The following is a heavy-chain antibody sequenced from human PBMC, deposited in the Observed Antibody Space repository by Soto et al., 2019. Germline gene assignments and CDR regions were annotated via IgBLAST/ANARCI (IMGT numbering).Heavy chain of an antibody. CDR1: GFTFHYYA. Sequence: EVQLLESGGGLVQPGGSLRLSCAASGFTFHYYAMTWVRQAPGKGLEWVSAISGNAAETYHADSVKGRFAISRDNSKKTLYLQMDSLRAEDTAVYFCAKGNLERRHDAETAYDYWGQGTLVTVSS. CDR2: ISGNAAET. CDR3: AKGNLERRHDAETAYDY. V-gene: IGHV3-23*01. J-gene: IGHJ4*02. D-gene: IGHD1-1*01.